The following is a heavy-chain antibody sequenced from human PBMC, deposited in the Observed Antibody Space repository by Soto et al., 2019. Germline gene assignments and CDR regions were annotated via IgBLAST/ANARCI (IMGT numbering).Heavy chain of an antibody. J-gene: IGHJ4*02. D-gene: IGHD6-13*01. CDR3: ARDKSGYSSSWIDY. Sequence: PSETLSLTCAVSGGSISSSNWWSWVRQPPGKGLEWIGEIYHSGSTNYNPSLKSRVTISVDKSKNQFSLKLSSVTAADTAVYYCARDKSGYSSSWIDYWGQGTLVTVSS. CDR1: GGSISSSNW. V-gene: IGHV4-4*02. CDR2: IYHSGST.